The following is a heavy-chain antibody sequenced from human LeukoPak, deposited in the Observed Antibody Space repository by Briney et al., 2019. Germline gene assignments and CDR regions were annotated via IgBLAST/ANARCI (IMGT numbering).Heavy chain of an antibody. J-gene: IGHJ6*03. D-gene: IGHD1-14*01. CDR2: ISASGDST. CDR3: AKNVTTFYYMDV. Sequence: PGGSLRLSCAASGFTFSSYAMSWVRQAPGKGLEWVSAISASGDSTSYADSVKGRFTISRDNSKNTLYLQMHSLRADDTALYYCAKNVTTFYYMDVWGKGTTVTVFS. CDR1: GFTFSSYA. V-gene: IGHV3-23*01.